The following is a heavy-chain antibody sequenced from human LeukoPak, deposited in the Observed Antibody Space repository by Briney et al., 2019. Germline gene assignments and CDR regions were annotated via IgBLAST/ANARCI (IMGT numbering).Heavy chain of an antibody. D-gene: IGHD6-13*01. CDR1: GGSFSGYY. Sequence: SETLSLTCAVYGGSFSGYYWSWIRQPPGKGLEWIGEINHSGSTNYNPSLKSRVTISVDTSKNQFSLKLSSVTAADTAVYYCARETRSIAAAANWFDPWGQGTLVTVSS. V-gene: IGHV4-34*01. CDR3: ARETRSIAAAANWFDP. J-gene: IGHJ5*02. CDR2: INHSGST.